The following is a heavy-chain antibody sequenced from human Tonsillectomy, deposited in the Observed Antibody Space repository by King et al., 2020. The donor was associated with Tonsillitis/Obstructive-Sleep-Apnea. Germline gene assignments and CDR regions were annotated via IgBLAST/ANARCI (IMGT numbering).Heavy chain of an antibody. CDR1: GFTFSSYG. CDR3: AKDGDKTTCLTDYYYGMDV. CDR2: ISYDGSNK. Sequence: VQLVQSGGGVVQPGRSLRLSCAASGFTFSSYGMHWVRQAPGKGLEWVAVISYDGSNKYYADSVKGRFAISRDNSKNTLYLQMNRLRAEDTAVYYCAKDGDKTTCLTDYYYGMDVWGQGTTVTVSS. J-gene: IGHJ6*02. V-gene: IGHV3-30*18. D-gene: IGHD1-7*01.